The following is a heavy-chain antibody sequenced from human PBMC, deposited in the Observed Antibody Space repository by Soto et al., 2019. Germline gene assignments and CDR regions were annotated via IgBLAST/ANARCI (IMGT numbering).Heavy chain of an antibody. Sequence: PSQTLSLTCAISGVSVSSNSAAWNWIRQSPSRGLEWLGRTYYRSKWYNDYAVSVKSRITISPDTSKNQFSLQLNSVTPEDTAVYYCARDRPPNVGAVAGSYMDVWGKGTTVTVSS. J-gene: IGHJ6*03. CDR3: ARDRPPNVGAVAGSYMDV. D-gene: IGHD6-19*01. CDR1: GVSVSSNSAA. V-gene: IGHV6-1*01. CDR2: TYYRSKWYN.